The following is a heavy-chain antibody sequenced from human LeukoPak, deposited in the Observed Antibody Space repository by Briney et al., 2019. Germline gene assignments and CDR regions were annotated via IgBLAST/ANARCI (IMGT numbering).Heavy chain of an antibody. D-gene: IGHD1-26*01. CDR2: ISAYNGFT. J-gene: IGHJ5*02. Sequence: ASVKVSCKASGYTFNNYGIHWVRQAPGQGLEWMGWISAYNGFTNYAENLQGRVTMTTDTSTGTAYMELRNLTSDDTALYYCARGRIARLGGSYRYNCFDPWGQGTLVTVSS. CDR3: ARGRIARLGGSYRYNCFDP. CDR1: GYTFNNYG. V-gene: IGHV1-18*01.